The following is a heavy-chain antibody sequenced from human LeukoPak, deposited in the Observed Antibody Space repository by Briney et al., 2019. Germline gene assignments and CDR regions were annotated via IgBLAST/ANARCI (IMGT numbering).Heavy chain of an antibody. CDR2: ISSSSSYI. CDR3: ARDHGSGSYCMDV. CDR1: GFTFDDYA. V-gene: IGHV3-21*01. J-gene: IGHJ6*02. Sequence: GGSLRLSCAASGFTFDDYAMHWVRQAPGKGLEWVSSISSSSSYIYYADSVKGRFTISRDNAKNSLYLQMNSLRAEDTAVYYCARDHGSGSYCMDVWGQGTTVTVSS. D-gene: IGHD3-10*01.